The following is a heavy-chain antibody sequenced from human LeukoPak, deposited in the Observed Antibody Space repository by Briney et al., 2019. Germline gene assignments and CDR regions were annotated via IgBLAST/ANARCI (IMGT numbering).Heavy chain of an antibody. J-gene: IGHJ4*02. CDR1: GFTFSSYA. V-gene: IGHV3-23*01. Sequence: GGSLRLSCAASGFTFSSYAMSWVRQAPGKGLEWVSAISGSGGSTYYADSVKGRFTISRDNSKNTLYLQMNGLRAKDTAVYYCAKEMTPQVGAAAGNSDYWGQGTLVTVSS. D-gene: IGHD6-13*01. CDR3: AKEMTPQVGAAAGNSDY. CDR2: ISGSGGST.